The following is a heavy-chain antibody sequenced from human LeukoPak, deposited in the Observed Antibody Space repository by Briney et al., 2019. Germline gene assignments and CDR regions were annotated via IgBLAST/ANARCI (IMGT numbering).Heavy chain of an antibody. V-gene: IGHV4-34*01. CDR3: ARPMVRGAQNWFDP. CDR1: GGSFSGYY. Sequence: SETLSLTCAVYGGSFSGYYWSWIRQPPGKGLEWIGEINHSGSTNYNPSLTSRVTISVDTSKNQFSLKLSSVTAAATAVYYCARPMVRGAQNWFDPWGQGTLVTVSS. J-gene: IGHJ5*02. D-gene: IGHD3-10*01. CDR2: INHSGST.